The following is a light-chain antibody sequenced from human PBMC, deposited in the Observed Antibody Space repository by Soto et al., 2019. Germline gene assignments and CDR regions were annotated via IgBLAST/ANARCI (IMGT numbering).Light chain of an antibody. CDR2: GAS. J-gene: IGKJ4*01. CDR3: QHYRTS. V-gene: IGKV3-20*01. Sequence: EIVLTQSPGTLSLSPGEIATLSCRASQSVSSSYLAWYQQKPGQAPRLLIYGASSRATGIPDRFSGSGSGTDFTLTITRLEPEDFAVYYCQHYRTSFGGGTKMEIK. CDR1: QSVSSSY.